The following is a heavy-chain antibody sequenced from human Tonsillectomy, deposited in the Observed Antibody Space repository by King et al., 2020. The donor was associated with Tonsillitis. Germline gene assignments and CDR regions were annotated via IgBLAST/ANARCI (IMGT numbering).Heavy chain of an antibody. V-gene: IGHV3-30-3*01. Sequence: QVQLVESGGGVVQPGRSLRLSCAASGFTFSSYAMHWVRQAPGKGLEWVAVISYDGSNKYYADSVKGRFTISRDNSKNTLYLQMNSLRAADTAVYYVARDGGYYGSGSYYMENWYFDLWGRGTLVTVSS. CDR1: GFTFSSYA. D-gene: IGHD3-10*01. J-gene: IGHJ2*01. CDR2: ISYDGSNK. CDR3: ARDGGYYGSGSYYMENWYFDL.